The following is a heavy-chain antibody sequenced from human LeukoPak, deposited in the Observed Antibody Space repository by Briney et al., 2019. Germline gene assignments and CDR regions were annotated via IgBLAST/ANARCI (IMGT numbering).Heavy chain of an antibody. Sequence: PSETLSLTCTVSGGSISSYDWSWIRQPAGKGLEWIGRIYTSGSTNYNPSLKGRVTMSVDTSKNQFSLKLSSVTAADTAVYYCARDPPRGWDAFDIWGQGTMVTVSS. V-gene: IGHV4-4*07. CDR1: GGSISSYD. J-gene: IGHJ3*02. CDR2: IYTSGST. D-gene: IGHD2-15*01. CDR3: ARDPPRGWDAFDI.